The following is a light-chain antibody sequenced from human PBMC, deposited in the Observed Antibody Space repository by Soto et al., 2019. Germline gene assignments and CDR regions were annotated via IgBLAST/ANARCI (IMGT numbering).Light chain of an antibody. CDR3: QQYKSYSYN. V-gene: IGKV1-5*01. CDR1: QSVSNW. CDR2: DAS. J-gene: IGKJ2*01. Sequence: DIQMTQSPSTLSASVGDRVTITCRSSQSVSNWLAWYQQKPGKAPNLLVYDASSLETGVPSRFSGSGSGTEFTLTISSLQPDDVATYYCQQYKSYSYNFGQGTQLDIK.